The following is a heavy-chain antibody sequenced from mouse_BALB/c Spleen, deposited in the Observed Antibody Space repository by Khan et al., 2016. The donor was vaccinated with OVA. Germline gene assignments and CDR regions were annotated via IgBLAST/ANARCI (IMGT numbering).Heavy chain of an antibody. CDR1: GFSLTSYG. CDR2: IWAGGSK. D-gene: IGHD2-3*01. J-gene: IGHJ4*01. Sequence: QVQLKESGPGLVAPSQSLSITCTVSGFSLTSYGVNWVRQPPGKGLEWLGVIWAGGSKNYNSALMSRLSISKDNSKSQVFLKRNSLQTDDTAMYYCARFYDPYYAMDYWGQGTSVTVSS. V-gene: IGHV2-9*02. CDR3: ARFYDPYYAMDY.